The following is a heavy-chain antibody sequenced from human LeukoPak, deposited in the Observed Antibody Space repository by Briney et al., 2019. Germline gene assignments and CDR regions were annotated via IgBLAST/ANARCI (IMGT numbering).Heavy chain of an antibody. CDR1: GYTFTSYG. Sequence: GASVKVSCTASGYTFTSYGISWVRQAPGQGLEWMGWISAYNGNTNYAQKLQGRVTITTDTSTSTAYMELRSLRSDDTAVYYCARDFKYYDSSGYYYVDFYIDYWGQGTLVTVSS. V-gene: IGHV1-18*01. J-gene: IGHJ4*02. CDR3: ARDFKYYDSSGYYYVDFYIDY. D-gene: IGHD3-22*01. CDR2: ISAYNGNT.